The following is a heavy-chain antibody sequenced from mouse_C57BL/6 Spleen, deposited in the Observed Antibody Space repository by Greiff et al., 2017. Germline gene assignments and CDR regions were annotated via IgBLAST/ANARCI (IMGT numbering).Heavy chain of an antibody. D-gene: IGHD1-1*02. CDR2: ISDGGSYT. J-gene: IGHJ2*01. V-gene: IGHV5-4*03. Sequence: EVMLVESGGGLVKPGGSLKLSCAASGFTFSSYAMSWVRQTPEKRLEWVATISDGGSYTYYPDNVKGRFTISRDNAKNNLYLQMSHLKSEDTAMXYVAGGGYGGDYWGQGTPLTVSS. CDR1: GFTFSSYA. CDR3: AGGGYGGDY.